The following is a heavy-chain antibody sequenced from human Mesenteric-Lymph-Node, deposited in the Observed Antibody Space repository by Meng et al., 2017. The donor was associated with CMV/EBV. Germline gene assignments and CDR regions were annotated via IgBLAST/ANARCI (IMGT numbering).Heavy chain of an antibody. CDR3: ASGYSVYYGMDV. Sequence: GGSLRLSCAASGFTGSSNYMSWVRRAPGKGLQWVANIKQDGSEKYYVDSVKGRFTISRDNPKNSLFLQMNSLRAEDTAVYYCASGYSVYYGMDVWGQGTTVTVSS. J-gene: IGHJ6*02. D-gene: IGHD4-23*01. CDR1: GFTGSSNY. CDR2: IKQDGSEK. V-gene: IGHV3-7*01.